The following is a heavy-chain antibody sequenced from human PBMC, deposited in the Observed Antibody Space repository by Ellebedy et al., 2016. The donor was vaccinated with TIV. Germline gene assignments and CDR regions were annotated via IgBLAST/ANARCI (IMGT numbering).Heavy chain of an antibody. J-gene: IGHJ6*02. V-gene: IGHV1-58*01. Sequence: SVKVSXKASGFTFTRSAVQWVRQARGQRLEWIGWIVVGNGNTNYAQKFQDRVIITRDMSTSTAYMELSSLRSEDTAVYYCAAGPWVAQGKYYYGMDVWGQGTTVTVSS. CDR3: AAGPWVAQGKYYYGMDV. D-gene: IGHD1-26*01. CDR1: GFTFTRSA. CDR2: IVVGNGNT.